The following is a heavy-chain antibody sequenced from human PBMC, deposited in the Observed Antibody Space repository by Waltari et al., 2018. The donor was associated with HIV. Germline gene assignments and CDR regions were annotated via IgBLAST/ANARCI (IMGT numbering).Heavy chain of an antibody. V-gene: IGHV4-61*01. D-gene: IGHD3-3*01. Sequence: QMPLQESGPGLVKPSETLSLTCAVSVGSVSSGSYYCSWIRQPPGKGLEWIGYIYYSGSTNYNPSLKSRVIISIDTSKNQFSLKLNSVTAADTAVYYCARGLEYDFWSNYHNTFESWGQGTLVTVSS. CDR3: ARGLEYDFWSNYHNTFES. CDR1: VGSVSSGSYY. CDR2: IYYSGST. J-gene: IGHJ5*01.